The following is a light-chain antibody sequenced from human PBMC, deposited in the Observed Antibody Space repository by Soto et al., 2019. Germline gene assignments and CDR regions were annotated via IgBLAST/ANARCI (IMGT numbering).Light chain of an antibody. CDR1: QTISSY. CDR3: HQTYSTPFT. CDR2: AAS. Sequence: DIQMTQSPSSLSACLGDRVSIACRASQTISSYLNWYQHKPGKAPKLLLYAASSLQSGVPSRFSGSGSGTDFTLTISSLHPEDFATYYCHQTYSTPFTFGPGTKVDVK. J-gene: IGKJ3*01. V-gene: IGKV1-39*01.